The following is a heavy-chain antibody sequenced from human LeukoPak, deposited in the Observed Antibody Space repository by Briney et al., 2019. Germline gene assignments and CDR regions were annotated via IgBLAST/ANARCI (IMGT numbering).Heavy chain of an antibody. CDR2: INHSGST. Sequence: SETLSLTCAVSGGSISSSNWWSWVRQPPGKGLEWIGEINHSGSTNYNPSLKSRVTISVDTSKNQFSLKLSSVTAADTAVYYCARSFFGVKFGGNAFDIWGQGTMVTVSS. V-gene: IGHV4-4*02. CDR3: ARSFFGVKFGGNAFDI. CDR1: GGSISSSNW. D-gene: IGHD3-10*01. J-gene: IGHJ3*02.